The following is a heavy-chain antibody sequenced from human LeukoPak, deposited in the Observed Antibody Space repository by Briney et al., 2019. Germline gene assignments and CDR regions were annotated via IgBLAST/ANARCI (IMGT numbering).Heavy chain of an antibody. CDR1: GLTLSSYW. Sequence: GGSLRLSCSASGLTLSSYWMSWVRQAPGKGLEWVGNIKQDGSDQYSADSVKGRFTMSRDNAKNSVYLQMNSLRAEDTAVYYCATQAYSNFDYWGRGTLVTVSS. V-gene: IGHV3-7*01. D-gene: IGHD4-11*01. J-gene: IGHJ4*02. CDR3: ATQAYSNFDY. CDR2: IKQDGSDQ.